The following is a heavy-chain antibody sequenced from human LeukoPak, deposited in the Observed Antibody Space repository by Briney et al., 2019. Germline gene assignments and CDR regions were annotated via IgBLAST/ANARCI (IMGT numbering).Heavy chain of an antibody. CDR1: GFSVRTNY. J-gene: IGHJ4*02. V-gene: IGHV3-53*01. D-gene: IGHD3-3*01. CDR2: IYSAGAT. CDR3: ARRVFGGIDY. Sequence: GGSLRLSCAAAGFSVRTNYLTWVRQAPGKGLEWVSVIYSAGATYFADSVKGRFTISRDNAKDTLYLQMNSLRVEDTAVYYRARRVFGGIDYWGQGTLVTVSS.